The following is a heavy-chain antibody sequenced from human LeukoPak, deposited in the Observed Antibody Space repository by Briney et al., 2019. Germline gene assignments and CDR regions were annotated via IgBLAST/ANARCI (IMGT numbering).Heavy chain of an antibody. CDR1: GFSFSTYS. V-gene: IGHV3-23*01. CDR2: IRGSGVET. D-gene: IGHD2-15*01. CDR3: AKSGLNRFDY. Sequence: GGSLRLSCAASGFSFSTYSMNWVRQAPGKGLEWVSGIRGSGVETFYADSVKGRFTISRDNSKNTLYLQMNSLRAEDTAVYYCAKSGLNRFDYWGQGTLVTVSS. J-gene: IGHJ4*02.